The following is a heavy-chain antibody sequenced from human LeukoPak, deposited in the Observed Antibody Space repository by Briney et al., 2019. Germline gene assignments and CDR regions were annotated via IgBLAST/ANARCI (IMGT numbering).Heavy chain of an antibody. D-gene: IGHD3-9*01. V-gene: IGHV3-48*02. Sequence: GGSLRLSCATSGFSFTDYPMNTVRQAPGKGLEGISNIRTTAEGAKYAYYADSVKGRVTISRDDGKNTLYLHMNSLRDDDTAVYYAAAGIRYAFDYWGQGILVTVSS. CDR1: GFSFTDYP. J-gene: IGHJ4*02. CDR3: AAGIRYAFDY. CDR2: IRTTAEGAKYA.